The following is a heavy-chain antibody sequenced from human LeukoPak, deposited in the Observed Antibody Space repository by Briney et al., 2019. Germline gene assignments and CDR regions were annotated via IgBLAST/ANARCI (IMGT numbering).Heavy chain of an antibody. CDR1: GYTLTELS. V-gene: IGHV1-24*01. D-gene: IGHD2-2*01. J-gene: IGHJ5*02. Sequence: ASVKVSCKVSGYTLTELSMHWVRQAPGKGLEWMGGFDPEDGETIYAQKFQGRVTMTEDTSTDTAYMELSSLRSEDTAVYYCATKGLVPAPRYNCFDPWGQGTLVTVSS. CDR2: FDPEDGET. CDR3: ATKGLVPAPRYNCFDP.